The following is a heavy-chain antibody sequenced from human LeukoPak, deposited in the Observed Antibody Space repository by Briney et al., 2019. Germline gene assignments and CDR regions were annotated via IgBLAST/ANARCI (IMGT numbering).Heavy chain of an antibody. Sequence: ASVKVSCKASGYTFTGYYMHRVRQAPGQGLEWMGWINPNSGGTNYAQKFQGRVTMTRDTSISTAYMELSRLRSDDTAVYYCAREYYDREYYFDYWGQGTLVTVSS. J-gene: IGHJ4*02. D-gene: IGHD3-22*01. CDR3: AREYYDREYYFDY. CDR2: INPNSGGT. CDR1: GYTFTGYY. V-gene: IGHV1-2*02.